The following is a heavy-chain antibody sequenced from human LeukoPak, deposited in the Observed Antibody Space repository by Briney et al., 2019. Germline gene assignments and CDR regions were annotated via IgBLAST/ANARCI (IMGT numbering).Heavy chain of an antibody. V-gene: IGHV3-30-3*01. CDR1: GFTFTTYA. CDR2: VLSDGNKK. CDR3: ARTSLHYFGSGSYSLDTFDI. D-gene: IGHD3-10*01. J-gene: IGHJ3*02. Sequence: HPGGSLRLSCAASGFTFTTYAMHWIRQAPGKGLEWVAVVLSDGNKKYYADSVKGRFTISRDNSRNTLFLQMNSLRAEDTAVYYCARTSLHYFGSGSYSLDTFDIWGQGTMVTVSS.